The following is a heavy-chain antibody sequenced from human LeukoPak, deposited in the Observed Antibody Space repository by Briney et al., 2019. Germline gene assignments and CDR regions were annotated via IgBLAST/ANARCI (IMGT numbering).Heavy chain of an antibody. CDR2: MSPYNGNT. CDR1: GYTFTNYG. V-gene: IGHV1-18*01. Sequence: GASVKVSCKASGYTFTNYGISWVRQAPGQGLEWMGWMSPYNGNTNYAQKLQGRLTMTTDTSPSTAYMELRSLRSDDTAVYYCAREGGWQPTDYGDTVYWGQGTLVTVSS. D-gene: IGHD4-17*01. J-gene: IGHJ4*02. CDR3: AREGGWQPTDYGDTVY.